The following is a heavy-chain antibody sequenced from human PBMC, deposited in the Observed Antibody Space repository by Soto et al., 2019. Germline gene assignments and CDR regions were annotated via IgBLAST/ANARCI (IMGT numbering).Heavy chain of an antibody. J-gene: IGHJ4*02. V-gene: IGHV3-23*01. CDR3: AKGVSPLRRQAYYFDY. D-gene: IGHD6-13*01. Sequence: PGGSLRLSCAASGFTFSSYAMSWVRQAPGKGLEWVSAISGSGGSTYYADSVKGRFTISRDNSKNTLYLQMNSLRAEDTAVYYCAKGVSPLRRQAYYFDYWGQGTLVTVSS. CDR2: ISGSGGST. CDR1: GFTFSSYA.